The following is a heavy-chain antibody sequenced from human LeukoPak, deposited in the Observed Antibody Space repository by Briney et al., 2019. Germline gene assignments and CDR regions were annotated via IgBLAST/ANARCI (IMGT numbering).Heavy chain of an antibody. Sequence: SETLSLTCTVSGGSINSYYWSWIRQPPGKGLESIGYVSDTRSTNYNPSLKSRVTISVDTSKNQFYLKLTSVTAADTAVYYCARTTTTFDDWGHGTLVTVSS. D-gene: IGHD4-11*01. J-gene: IGHJ4*01. V-gene: IGHV4-59*01. CDR3: ARTTTTFDD. CDR2: VSDTRST. CDR1: GGSINSYY.